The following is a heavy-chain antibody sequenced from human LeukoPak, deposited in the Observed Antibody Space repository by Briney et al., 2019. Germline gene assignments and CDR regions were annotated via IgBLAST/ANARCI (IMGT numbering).Heavy chain of an antibody. J-gene: IGHJ6*03. CDR2: MNPNSGNT. D-gene: IGHD2-2*01. CDR1: GYTFTSYD. CDR3: ARAYCSSTSCYAGGAYYYYYMDV. Sequence: ASVKVSCKASGYTFTSYDINWVRQATGQGLEWMGWMNPNSGNTGYAQKFQGRVTMTRNTSISTAYMELSSLRSEDTAVYYCARAYCSSTSCYAGGAYYYYYMDVWGKGTTVTISS. V-gene: IGHV1-8*01.